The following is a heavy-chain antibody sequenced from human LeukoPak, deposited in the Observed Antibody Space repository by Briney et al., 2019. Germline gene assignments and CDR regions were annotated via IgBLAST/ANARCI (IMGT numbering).Heavy chain of an antibody. CDR1: GGSISSYY. D-gene: IGHD2-8*01. CDR3: ARVGCTNGVCYDFDY. Sequence: SETLSLTCTVSGGSISSYYWSWIRQPAGKELEWIGRIYTSGSTNYNPSLKSQVTISVDTSKNQFSLKLSSVTAADTAVYYCARVGCTNGVCYDFDYWGQGTLVTVSS. J-gene: IGHJ4*02. V-gene: IGHV4-4*07. CDR2: IYTSGST.